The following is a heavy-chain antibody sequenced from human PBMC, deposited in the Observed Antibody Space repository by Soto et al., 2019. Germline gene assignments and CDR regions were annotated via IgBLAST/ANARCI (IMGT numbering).Heavy chain of an antibody. Sequence: WLSLRLSCATSGFTFDNYAMSWVRQAPGKVLEWVSGISGGGGGTYYADSVKVRFIISRDNSKNTLYLQINGLRTGDTAVYFCAKDVHYDSSGGLDHWGQGTLVTVSS. CDR3: AKDVHYDSSGGLDH. D-gene: IGHD3-22*01. CDR1: GFTFDNYA. V-gene: IGHV3-23*01. J-gene: IGHJ4*02. CDR2: ISGGGGGT.